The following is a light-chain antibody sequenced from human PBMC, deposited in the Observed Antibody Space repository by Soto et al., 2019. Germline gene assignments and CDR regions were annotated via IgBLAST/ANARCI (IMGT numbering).Light chain of an antibody. J-gene: IGKJ5*01. CDR2: WAS. Sequence: DIVMTQSPDSLAVPLGERATINCKSSQSVLFSSNNQSYLAWYQQKARQPPKLLIYWASTRASGVSDRFIGSGSGADFTLTISSLQAEDVAGYYCQQYYSTPITFGQGTRLEIK. CDR1: QSVLFSSNNQSY. V-gene: IGKV4-1*01. CDR3: QQYYSTPIT.